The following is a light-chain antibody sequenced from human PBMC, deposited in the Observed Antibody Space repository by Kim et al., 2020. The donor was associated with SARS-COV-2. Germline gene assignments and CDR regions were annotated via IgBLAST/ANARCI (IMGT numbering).Light chain of an antibody. CDR3: SSYAGSNNFVV. CDR1: SSDVGGYNY. CDR2: EVS. Sequence: QSVTVSSTGASSDVGGYNYVSWYQQHPGKAPKLMIYEVSKRPSGVPDRFSGSKSGNTASLTVSGLQAEDEADYYCSSYAGSNNFVVFGGGTQLTVL. V-gene: IGLV2-8*01. J-gene: IGLJ2*01.